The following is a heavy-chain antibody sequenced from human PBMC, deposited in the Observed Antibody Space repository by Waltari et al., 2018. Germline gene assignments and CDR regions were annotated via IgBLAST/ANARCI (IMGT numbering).Heavy chain of an antibody. Sequence: QVQLVESGGGVVQPGGSLRLSCAASGFTFSSSGMHWVRQAPGKGLEWVAFIRYDGSNKYYADSVKGRFTISRDNSKNTLYLQMNSLRAEDTAVYYCAKVGAPEFDPWGQGTLVTVSS. CDR1: GFTFSSSG. V-gene: IGHV3-30*02. CDR2: IRYDGSNK. J-gene: IGHJ5*02. CDR3: AKVGAPEFDP. D-gene: IGHD1-26*01.